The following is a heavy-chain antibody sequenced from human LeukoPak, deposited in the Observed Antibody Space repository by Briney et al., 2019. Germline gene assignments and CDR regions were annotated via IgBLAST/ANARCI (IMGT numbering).Heavy chain of an antibody. CDR2: ISAYNGNT. CDR1: GYTFTSYG. Sequence: GASVKVSCKASGYTFTSYGISWVRQAPGQGLEWMGWISAYNGNTNYAQKLQGRVTMTTDTSTSTAYMELRSLRSDDTAVYYCARVGPNYYDSSGYLVASHYFDYWGQGTLVTVSS. J-gene: IGHJ4*02. D-gene: IGHD3-22*01. CDR3: ARVGPNYYDSSGYLVASHYFDY. V-gene: IGHV1-18*01.